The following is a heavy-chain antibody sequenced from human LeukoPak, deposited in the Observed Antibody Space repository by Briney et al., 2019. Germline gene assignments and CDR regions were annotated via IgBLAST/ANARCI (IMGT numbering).Heavy chain of an antibody. Sequence: PGGSLRLSCAASGFTFSSYSMNWLRQAPGKGLEWVTYISSSSSTIYYADSVKGRFTISRDNAKNSLYLQMNSLRAEDTAVYYCARDGGYYDSSGYYLWGQGTLVTVSS. D-gene: IGHD3-22*01. CDR1: GFTFSSYS. CDR2: ISSSSSTI. CDR3: ARDGGYYDSSGYYL. J-gene: IGHJ4*02. V-gene: IGHV3-48*01.